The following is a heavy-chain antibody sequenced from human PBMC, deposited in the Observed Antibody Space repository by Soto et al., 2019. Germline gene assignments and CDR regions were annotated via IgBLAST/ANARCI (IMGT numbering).Heavy chain of an antibody. CDR1: GLIFSSYG. CDR3: ASLCDYIWGSYRPDDAFDI. D-gene: IGHD3-16*02. Sequence: GGSLRLSCAASGLIFSSYGMHWVRQAPGKGLEWVAVIWYDGSNRYYADSVKGRFTISRDNSKNTLYFQMNSLRAEDTAVYYCASLCDYIWGSYRPDDAFDIWGQGTMVTVSS. J-gene: IGHJ3*02. CDR2: IWYDGSNR. V-gene: IGHV3-33*01.